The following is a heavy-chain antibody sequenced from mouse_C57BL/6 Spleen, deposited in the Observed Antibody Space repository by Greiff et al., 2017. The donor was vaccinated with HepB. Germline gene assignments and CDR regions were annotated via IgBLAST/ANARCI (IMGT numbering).Heavy chain of an antibody. V-gene: IGHV1-76*01. Sequence: QVQLKQSGAELVRPGASVKLSCKASGYTFTDYYINWVKQRPGQGLEWIARIYPGSGNTYYNEKFKGKATLTAEKSSSTAYMQLSSLTSEDSAVYFCARCSFYDYAMDYWGQGTSVTVSS. CDR1: GYTFTDYY. J-gene: IGHJ4*01. D-gene: IGHD1-1*01. CDR2: IYPGSGNT. CDR3: ARCSFYDYAMDY.